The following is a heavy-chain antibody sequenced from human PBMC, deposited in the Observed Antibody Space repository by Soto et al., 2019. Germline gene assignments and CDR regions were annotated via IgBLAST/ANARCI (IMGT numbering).Heavy chain of an antibody. CDR3: AKDGGSSSWYVYYYYYGMDV. CDR2: ISGSGGST. CDR1: GFTFSSYA. Sequence: GGSMRLSCAASGFTFSSYAMSWVRQAPGKGLEWVSAISGSGGSTYYADSVKGRFTISRDNSKNTLYRQMNSLRAEDTAVYYCAKDGGSSSWYVYYYYYGMDVWGQGTTVTVSS. D-gene: IGHD6-13*01. V-gene: IGHV3-23*01. J-gene: IGHJ6*02.